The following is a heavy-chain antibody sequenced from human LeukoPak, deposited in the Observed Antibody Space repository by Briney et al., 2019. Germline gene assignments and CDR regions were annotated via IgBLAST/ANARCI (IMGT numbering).Heavy chain of an antibody. D-gene: IGHD2-2*01. CDR3: AKVKQLLLYYYYGMDV. CDR1: GGTFSSYA. Sequence: SVKVPCKASGGTFSSYAISWVRQAPGQGLEWMGGIIPIFGTASYAQKFQGRVTITADESTSTAYMELSSLRAEDTAVYYCAKVKQLLLYYYYGMDVWGQGTTVTVSS. CDR2: IIPIFGTA. V-gene: IGHV1-69*13. J-gene: IGHJ6*02.